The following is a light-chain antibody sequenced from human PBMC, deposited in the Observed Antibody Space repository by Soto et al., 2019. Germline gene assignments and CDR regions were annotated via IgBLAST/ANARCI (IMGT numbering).Light chain of an antibody. CDR2: GAT. V-gene: IGKV3-15*01. Sequence: ELVITLSAPTMTGSPGERATLSCMASQSVSILLAWYQQIPSQAPRLLIHGATTRATGIPAMFSVSGSGTEFTLTIIYLQSEDFAVYYCHHYNNSPLTFGQGTKVDIK. CDR1: QSVSIL. CDR3: HHYNNSPLT. J-gene: IGKJ1*01.